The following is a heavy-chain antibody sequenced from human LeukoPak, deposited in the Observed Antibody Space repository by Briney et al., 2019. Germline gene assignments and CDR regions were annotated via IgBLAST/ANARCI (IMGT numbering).Heavy chain of an antibody. D-gene: IGHD3-10*01. J-gene: IGHJ6*03. V-gene: IGHV4-39*07. CDR3: ARLLHGSGSYFYYYYYMDV. CDR2: IFYSGST. CDR1: SGSISTSNYY. Sequence: SETLSLTCTVSSGSISTSNYYWGWVRQPPGTALEWIGNIFYSGSTYYSPSLTSRVTISLDTSRNQFSLKLSSLTAADTAVYYCARLLHGSGSYFYYYYYMDVWGKGTTVTISS.